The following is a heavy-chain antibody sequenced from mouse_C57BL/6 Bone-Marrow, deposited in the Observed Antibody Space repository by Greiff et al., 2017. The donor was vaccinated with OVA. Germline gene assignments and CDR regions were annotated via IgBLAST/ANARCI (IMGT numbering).Heavy chain of an antibody. V-gene: IGHV1-52*01. CDR3: ARRPTIVNEAWYFDV. CDR2: IDPSDSET. CDR1: GYTFTSYW. Sequence: QVQLKQPGAELVRPGSSVKLSCKASGYTFTSYWMHWVKQRPIQGLEWIGNIDPSDSETHYNQKFKGKATLTVDKSSSTAYMQLSSLTSEDSAVYYCARRPTIVNEAWYFDVWGTGTTVTVSS. J-gene: IGHJ1*03. D-gene: IGHD2-5*01.